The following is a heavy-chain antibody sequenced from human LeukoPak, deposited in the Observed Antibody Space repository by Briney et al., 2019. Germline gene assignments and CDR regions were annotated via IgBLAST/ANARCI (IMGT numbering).Heavy chain of an antibody. CDR2: ISSSSSYI. D-gene: IGHD3-3*01. Sequence: GGSLRLSCAASGFTFSSYSMNWVRQAPGKGLEWVSSISSSSSYIYYADSVKGRFTISRDNAKNSLYLQMNSLRAEDTAVYYCTKEGGLYDSGGYFDYWGQGTLVTVSS. CDR1: GFTFSSYS. CDR3: TKEGGLYDSGGYFDY. V-gene: IGHV3-21*04. J-gene: IGHJ4*02.